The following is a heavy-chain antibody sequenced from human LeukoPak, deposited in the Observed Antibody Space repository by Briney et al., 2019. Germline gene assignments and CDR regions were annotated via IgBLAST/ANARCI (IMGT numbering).Heavy chain of an antibody. CDR1: GFTFSSYG. D-gene: IGHD3-3*01. CDR3: AKVIYHVLRFLEWLLPDY. V-gene: IGHV3-30*02. J-gene: IGHJ4*02. CDR2: IRYDGSNK. Sequence: GGSLRLSCAASGFTFSSYGMHWVRQAPGKGLEWVAFIRYDGSNKYYADSVKGRFTISRDNSKNTLYLQMNSLRAEDSAVYYCAKVIYHVLRFLEWLLPDYWGQGTLVTVSS.